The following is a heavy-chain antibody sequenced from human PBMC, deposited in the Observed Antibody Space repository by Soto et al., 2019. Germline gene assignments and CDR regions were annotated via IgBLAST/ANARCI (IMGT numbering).Heavy chain of an antibody. CDR2: IIPIFGTA. J-gene: IGHJ4*02. D-gene: IGHD2-8*01. V-gene: IGHV1-69*01. Sequence: QVQLVQSGAEVKRPGSSVKVSCKASGGTFSSYAISWVRQAPGQGLEWMGGIIPIFGTANYAQKFQGRVTITADESTSTAYMELSSLRSEDTAVYYCARAGARMVYAIHTYNFDYWGQGTLVTVSS. CDR3: ARAGARMVYAIHTYNFDY. CDR1: GGTFSSYA.